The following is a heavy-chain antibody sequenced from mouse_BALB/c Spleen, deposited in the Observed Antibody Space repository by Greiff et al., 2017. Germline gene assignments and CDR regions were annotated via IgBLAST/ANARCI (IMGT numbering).Heavy chain of an antibody. CDR1: GFTFSSYT. D-gene: IGHD2-4*01. V-gene: IGHV5-12-2*01. CDR2: ISNGGGST. CDR3: ARGYDYDDGFDY. J-gene: IGHJ2*01. Sequence: EVMLVESGGGLVQPGGSLKLSCAASGFTFSSYTMSWVRQTPEKRLEWVAYISNGGGSTYYPDTVKGRFTISRDNAKNTLYLQMSSLKSEDTAMYYCARGYDYDDGFDYWGQGTTLTVSS.